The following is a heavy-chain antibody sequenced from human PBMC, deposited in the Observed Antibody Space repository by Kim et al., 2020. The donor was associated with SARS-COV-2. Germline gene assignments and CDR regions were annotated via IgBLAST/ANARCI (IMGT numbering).Heavy chain of an antibody. Sequence: GGSLRLSCAASGFTFSSYSMNWVRQAPGKGLEWVSSISSSSSYIYYADSVKGRFTISRDNAKNSLYLQMNSLRAEDTAVYYCARDLSSSWDGYYYYGMDVWGQGTTVTVSS. CDR2: ISSSSSYI. D-gene: IGHD6-13*01. CDR1: GFTFSSYS. J-gene: IGHJ6*02. CDR3: ARDLSSSWDGYYYYGMDV. V-gene: IGHV3-21*01.